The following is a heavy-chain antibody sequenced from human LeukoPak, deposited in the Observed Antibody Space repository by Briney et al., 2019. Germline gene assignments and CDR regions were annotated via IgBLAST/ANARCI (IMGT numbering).Heavy chain of an antibody. CDR3: ATGGRYGEEDWFDP. CDR2: IYTSGST. D-gene: IGHD4-17*01. Sequence: SETLSLTCTVSGGSISSYYWSWIRQPAGKGPEWIGRIYTSGSTNYNPSLKSRVTMSVDTSKNQFSLKLSSVTAADTAVYYCATGGRYGEEDWFDPWGQGTLVTVSS. V-gene: IGHV4-4*07. J-gene: IGHJ5*02. CDR1: GGSISSYY.